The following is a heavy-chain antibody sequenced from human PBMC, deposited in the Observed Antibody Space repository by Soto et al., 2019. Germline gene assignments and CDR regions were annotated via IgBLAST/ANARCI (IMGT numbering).Heavy chain of an antibody. CDR1: GYTVTGYY. V-gene: IGHV1-2*02. J-gene: IGHJ4*02. D-gene: IGHD4-17*01. CDR3: AREGPHVTYGHY. Sequence: QVQLVQSGAEVMKPGASVKVSCKASGYTVTGYYLHWVRQVPGQGLEWMGWINPNTGGTNYAQQFQSRVTRTRDTSISTAYMELSRLRSDDTGGYYCAREGPHVTYGHYWGQGTLVTVSS. CDR2: INPNTGGT.